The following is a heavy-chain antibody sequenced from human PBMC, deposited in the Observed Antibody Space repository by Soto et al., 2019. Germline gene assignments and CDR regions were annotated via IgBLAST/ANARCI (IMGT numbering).Heavy chain of an antibody. CDR1: GVSLSGSTYY. V-gene: IGHV4-31*03. CDR2: TRYGGIP. CDR3: GSAHGMVV. Sequence: QVQLQESGPGLVEPSQTLSLTCTVSGVSLSGSTYYWSWIRQLPGKGLEWIGFTRYGGIPYHNPSLKSRATISVQSSKNQFSLRLTSLTAADTAVYYCGSAHGMVVWGRGTTVIVSS. D-gene: IGHD6-6*01. J-gene: IGHJ6*02.